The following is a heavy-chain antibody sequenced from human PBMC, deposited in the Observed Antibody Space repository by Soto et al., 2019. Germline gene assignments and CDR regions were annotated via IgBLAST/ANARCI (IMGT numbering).Heavy chain of an antibody. J-gene: IGHJ4*02. CDR3: ARTNQIVGSRS. Sequence: SETLSLTCAVYGGSFSGYYWSWIRQPPGKGLEWIGEINHSGSTNYNPSLKSRVTISVDTSKNQFSLKLSSVTAADTAVYYCARTNQIVGSRSWGQRTLVTVSS. D-gene: IGHD1-26*01. V-gene: IGHV4-34*01. CDR1: GGSFSGYY. CDR2: INHSGST.